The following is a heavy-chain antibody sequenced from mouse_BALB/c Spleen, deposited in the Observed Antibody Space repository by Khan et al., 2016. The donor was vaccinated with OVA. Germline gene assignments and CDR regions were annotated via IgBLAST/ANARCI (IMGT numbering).Heavy chain of an antibody. CDR2: INPHFGET. J-gene: IGHJ2*01. D-gene: IGHD1-1*01. V-gene: IGHV1-20*02. Sequence: VQLKESGPELVKPGASVKISCKASGYSFTGYFMHWVIQSPGKSLEWIGRINPHFGETFYNQKFLAKATLTVDESSSTAHLELRSLASEDSAVYYCARIYGSDFDYWGQGTTLTVSS. CDR3: ARIYGSDFDY. CDR1: GYSFTGYF.